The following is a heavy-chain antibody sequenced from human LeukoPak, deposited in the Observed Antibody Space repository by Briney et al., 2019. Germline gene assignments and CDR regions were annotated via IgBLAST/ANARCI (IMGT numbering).Heavy chain of an antibody. CDR3: AKAASRAYVWGSDRHRGILDY. D-gene: IGHD3-16*02. Sequence: QSGGSLRLSCAASGFTFSSYWMSWVRQAPGKGLEWVANIKQDGSEKYYVDSVKGRLTISRDNAKNTLYLQMNSLRAEDTAVYYCAKAASRAYVWGSDRHRGILDYWGQGTLVTVSS. V-gene: IGHV3-7*01. CDR1: GFTFSSYW. J-gene: IGHJ4*02. CDR2: IKQDGSEK.